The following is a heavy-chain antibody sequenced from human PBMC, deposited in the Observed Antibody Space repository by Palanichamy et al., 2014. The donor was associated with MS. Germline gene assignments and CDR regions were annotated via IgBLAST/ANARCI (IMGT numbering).Heavy chain of an antibody. CDR2: ISWNSGSI. J-gene: IGHJ4*02. V-gene: IGHV3-9*01. D-gene: IGHD3-22*01. CDR3: AKDMSAYYDGSGYYRPPTGLDY. Sequence: EVQLVESGGGLIQPGRSLRLSCAASGFTFDDYAIHWVRQAPGKGLEWVSGISWNSGSIGYADSVKGRFTISRDNAKNSLYLQMNSLRAEDTALYYCAKDMSAYYDGSGYYRPPTGLDYWGQGTLVTVSS. CDR1: GFTFDDYA.